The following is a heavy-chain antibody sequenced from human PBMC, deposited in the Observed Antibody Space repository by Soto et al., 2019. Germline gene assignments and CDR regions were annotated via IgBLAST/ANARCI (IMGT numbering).Heavy chain of an antibody. CDR2: IHYNGNT. J-gene: IGHJ4*02. D-gene: IGHD5-12*01. V-gene: IGHV4-59*01. CDR1: GDSISGYS. Sequence: SDTLSLTCTVSGDSISGYSWSWVRQPPGKGLEWIGNIHYNGNTKYNPSLKSRVSMSVDTSKNQFSLRLISVTAADTAKYLCAREGNLGRWLQPLDFWGQGTLGTVSS. CDR3: AREGNLGRWLQPLDF.